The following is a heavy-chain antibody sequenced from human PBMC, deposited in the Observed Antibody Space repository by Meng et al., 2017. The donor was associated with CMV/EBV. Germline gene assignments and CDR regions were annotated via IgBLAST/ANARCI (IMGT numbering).Heavy chain of an antibody. J-gene: IGHJ6*02. V-gene: IGHV1-2*02. D-gene: IGHD3-3*01. CDR1: GGTFSSYA. Sequence: ASVKVSCKASGGTFSSYAISWVRQAPGQGLEWMGGINPRTGGTNYAQKFQGRVTMTRDTSISTAYMELSRLRSDDTAVYYCARDLKSFDFWSGYSNYYYYGMDVWGQGTTVTVSS. CDR2: INPRTGGT. CDR3: ARDLKSFDFWSGYSNYYYYGMDV.